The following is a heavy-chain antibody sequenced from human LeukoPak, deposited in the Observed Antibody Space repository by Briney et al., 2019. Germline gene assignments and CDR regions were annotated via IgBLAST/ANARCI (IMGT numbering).Heavy chain of an antibody. D-gene: IGHD6-19*01. CDR1: GYTFTGYY. Sequence: ASVKVSCKASGYTFTGYYMHWVRQAPGQGLEWMGWINPNSGGTNYAQKFQGRVTMTRDTSISTAYMELSRLRSDDTAVYYCARDPQWLVPFDYWGQGTLVTVSS. J-gene: IGHJ4*02. CDR3: ARDPQWLVPFDY. CDR2: INPNSGGT. V-gene: IGHV1-2*02.